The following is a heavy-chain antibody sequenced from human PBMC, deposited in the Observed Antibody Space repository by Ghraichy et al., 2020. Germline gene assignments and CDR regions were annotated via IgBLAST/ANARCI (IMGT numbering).Heavy chain of an antibody. J-gene: IGHJ6*02. V-gene: IGHV3-23*01. CDR2: ISGSGGST. Sequence: GGSLRLSCAASGFTFSSYAMSWVRQAPGKGLEWVSAISGSGGSTYSADSVKGRFTISRDNSKNTRYLQMNSLRAEDTAVYYCAKAAAGNPYDYYYYYYYGMDVWGQGTTVTVSS. CDR3: AKAAAGNPYDYYYYYYYGMDV. D-gene: IGHD6-13*01. CDR1: GFTFSSYA.